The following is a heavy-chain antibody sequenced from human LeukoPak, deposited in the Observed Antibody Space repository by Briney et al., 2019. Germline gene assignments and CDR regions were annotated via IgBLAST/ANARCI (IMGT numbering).Heavy chain of an antibody. Sequence: PSETLSLTCSVSGYSISSGSYWGWIRPPPGKGLEWIGSIYHSGSTYYNPSLKSRVTISVDTSKNQFSLKLNSVTAADTAVYYCARISPQWELDAFDIWGQATMVTVSS. D-gene: IGHD1-26*01. V-gene: IGHV4-38-2*01. J-gene: IGHJ3*02. CDR3: ARISPQWELDAFDI. CDR1: GYSISSGSY. CDR2: IYHSGST.